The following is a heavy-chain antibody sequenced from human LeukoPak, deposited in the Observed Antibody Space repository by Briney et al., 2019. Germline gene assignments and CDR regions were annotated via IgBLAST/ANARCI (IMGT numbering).Heavy chain of an antibody. CDR2: IYTSGST. V-gene: IGHV4-61*02. CDR1: GGSISSGSYY. CDR3: ARGGSWYKD. J-gene: IGHJ4*02. D-gene: IGHD6-13*01. Sequence: SETLSLTCTVSGGSISSGSYYWSWIRQPAGKGLEWIGRIYTSGSTNYNPSLKSRVTISVDTSKNQFSLKLSSVTAADTAVYYCARGGSWYKDWGQGTLVTVSS.